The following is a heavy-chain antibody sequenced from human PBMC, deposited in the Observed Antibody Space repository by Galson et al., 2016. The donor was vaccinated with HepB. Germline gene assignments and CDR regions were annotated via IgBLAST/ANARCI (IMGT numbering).Heavy chain of an antibody. CDR3: ATVSNSGGYSL. CDR1: GFTFSDYY. V-gene: IGHV3-11*01. J-gene: IGHJ4*02. Sequence: SLRLSCAASGFTFSDYYMAWIRQAPGTGLEWVSYISTTGRTMFDADSVKGRSTVSRDNSKKSLFLQMNSLRAEDTAVYYCATVSNSGGYSLWGQGTLVTVSS. D-gene: IGHD1-26*01. CDR2: ISTTGRTM.